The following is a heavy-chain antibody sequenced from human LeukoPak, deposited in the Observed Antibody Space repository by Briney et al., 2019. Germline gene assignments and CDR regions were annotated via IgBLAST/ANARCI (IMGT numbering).Heavy chain of an antibody. Sequence: SVKVSCEASGGTFSSYAISWVRQAPGQGLEWMGGIIPIFGTANYAQKFQGRVTITADESTSTAYMELSSLRSEDTAVYYCARYYDILTGSIPQPPGYYYYYGMDVWGKGTTVTVSS. J-gene: IGHJ6*04. CDR1: GGTFSSYA. D-gene: IGHD3-9*01. CDR3: ARYYDILTGSIPQPPGYYYYYGMDV. V-gene: IGHV1-69*13. CDR2: IIPIFGTA.